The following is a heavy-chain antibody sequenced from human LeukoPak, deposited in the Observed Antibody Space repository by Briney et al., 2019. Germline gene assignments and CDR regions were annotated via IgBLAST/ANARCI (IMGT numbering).Heavy chain of an antibody. J-gene: IGHJ4*02. CDR3: ARHRSERRDGYNPFDY. CDR2: IYPGDSDT. Sequence: GESLKISCKGSGYSFTSYWIGWVRQMPGKGLEWMGIIYPGDSDTRYSPSFQGRVTISADKSISTAYLQWSSLKASDTAMYYCARHRSERRDGYNPFDYWGQGTLVTVSS. CDR1: GYSFTSYW. V-gene: IGHV5-51*01. D-gene: IGHD5-24*01.